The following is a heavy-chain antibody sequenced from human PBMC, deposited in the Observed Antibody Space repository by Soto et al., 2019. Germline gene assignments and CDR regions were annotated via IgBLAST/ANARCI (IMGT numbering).Heavy chain of an antibody. V-gene: IGHV3-23*01. Sequence: PGGSLRLSCAASGFTFSSYAMSWVRQAPGKGLEWVSAISGSGGSTYYADSVKGRFTISRDNSKNTLYLQMNSLRAEDTAVYYCARSGYGVVYAFDIWGQGTMVTVSS. J-gene: IGHJ3*02. CDR1: GFTFSSYA. CDR2: ISGSGGST. CDR3: ARSGYGVVYAFDI. D-gene: IGHD5-12*01.